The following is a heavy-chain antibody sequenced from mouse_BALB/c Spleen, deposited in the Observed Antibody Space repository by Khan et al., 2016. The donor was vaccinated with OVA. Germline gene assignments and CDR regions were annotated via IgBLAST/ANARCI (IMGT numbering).Heavy chain of an antibody. CDR1: GFSLTNYD. CDR2: IWSGGST. Sequence: QVRLQQSGPGLVQPSQSLSITCTVSGFSLTNYDIHWVRQSPGKGLEWLGMIWSGGSTDYNATFISRLSISKDNSKSQVFFKMNSLQANDTAIYYCARNRNGYFDYWGQGTTLTVSS. V-gene: IGHV2-2*02. J-gene: IGHJ2*01. CDR3: ARNRNGYFDY.